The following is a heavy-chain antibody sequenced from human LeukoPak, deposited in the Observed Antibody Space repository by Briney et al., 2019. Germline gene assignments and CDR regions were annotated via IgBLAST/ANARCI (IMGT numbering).Heavy chain of an antibody. Sequence: GGSLRLSCAASGFTFSSYEMNWVRQAPGKGLEWVSSISSSSSYIYYADSVKGRFTISRDNAKNSLYLQMNSLRAEDTAVYYCASLVRATDIVATIVDYWGQGTLVTVSS. D-gene: IGHD5-12*01. CDR2: ISSSSSYI. J-gene: IGHJ4*02. CDR1: GFTFSSYE. V-gene: IGHV3-21*01. CDR3: ASLVRATDIVATIVDY.